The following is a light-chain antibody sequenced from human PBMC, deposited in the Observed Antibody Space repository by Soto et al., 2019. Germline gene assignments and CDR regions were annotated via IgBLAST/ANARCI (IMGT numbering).Light chain of an antibody. CDR3: QQYNDWPRT. J-gene: IGKJ4*01. CDR2: GAS. CDR1: QSVRSH. V-gene: IGKV3-15*01. Sequence: EVVMTQSPATLSVSPGEIATLSCSAIQSVRSHLAWYQQKPGQAPSLLIFGASTRATCVPARFSGSESGTEFTLTISSLQSEDVAVYFCQQYNDWPRTFGGGTKVEIK.